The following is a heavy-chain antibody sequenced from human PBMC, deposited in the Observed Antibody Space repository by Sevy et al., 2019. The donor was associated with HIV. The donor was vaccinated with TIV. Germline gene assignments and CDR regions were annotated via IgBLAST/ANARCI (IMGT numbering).Heavy chain of an antibody. CDR1: GYTFTTYD. J-gene: IGHJ3*02. CDR2: LNPNRGAT. D-gene: IGHD1-26*01. Sequence: ASVKVSCKASGYTFTTYDINWVRQATGQGLEWMGWLNPNRGATGYAQNFQGRVTITGNTSISTAYLELSSLKSEDTAVYFCARGDPDSDPSGDDAFDIWGRRTMVTVSS. CDR3: ARGDPDSDPSGDDAFDI. V-gene: IGHV1-8*03.